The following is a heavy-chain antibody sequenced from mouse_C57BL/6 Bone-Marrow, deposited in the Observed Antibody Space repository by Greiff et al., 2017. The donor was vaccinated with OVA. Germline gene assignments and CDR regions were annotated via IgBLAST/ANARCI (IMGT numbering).Heavy chain of an antibody. Sequence: QVQLQQPGAELVKPGASVKLSCKASGYTFTSYWMHWVKQRPGRGLEWIGRIDPNSGGTKYNEKFKSKATLTVDKPSSTAYMQLSSLTSEDSAVYYGARRVITTVVATYYFDYWGQGTTLTVSS. J-gene: IGHJ2*01. D-gene: IGHD1-1*01. CDR1: GYTFTSYW. CDR2: IDPNSGGT. V-gene: IGHV1-72*01. CDR3: ARRVITTVVATYYFDY.